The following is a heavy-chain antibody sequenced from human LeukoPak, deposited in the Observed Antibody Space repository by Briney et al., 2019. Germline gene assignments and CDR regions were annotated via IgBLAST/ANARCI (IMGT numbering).Heavy chain of an antibody. J-gene: IGHJ4*01. CDR1: GGTFSSYA. CDR2: IIHIFGTA. D-gene: IGHD3-22*01. Sequence: SVKVSCKASGGTFSSYAISWVRQAPGQGLEWMGGIIHIFGTANYAQKFQGRVTITADESTSTAYMELSSLRSEDTAVYYCASGYLYYYDNSGYLSYFDYWGQEPWSPSPQ. CDR3: ASGYLYYYDNSGYLSYFDY. V-gene: IGHV1-69*13.